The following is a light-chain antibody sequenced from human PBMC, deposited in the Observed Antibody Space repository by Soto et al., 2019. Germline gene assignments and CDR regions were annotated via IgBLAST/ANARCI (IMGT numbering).Light chain of an antibody. CDR1: ELSKQY. J-gene: IGLJ1*01. Sequence: SYELTQRPSVSVSPGQTARITCSGDELSKQYVYWYQQKPGQAPVLVIYKDTERASGIPERFSASSSGTTVTLTISGVRAEDEADYYCQSSDDTGNYYLFGTGTKVT. CDR3: QSSDDTGNYYL. CDR2: KDT. V-gene: IGLV3-25*02.